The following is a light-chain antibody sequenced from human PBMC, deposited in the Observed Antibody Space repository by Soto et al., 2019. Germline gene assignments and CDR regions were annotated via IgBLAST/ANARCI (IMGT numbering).Light chain of an antibody. CDR2: DAS. CDR3: QRYNSNSRT. CDR1: QDIYNW. V-gene: IGKV1-5*01. Sequence: DIQMTQSPSTLSASVGDRVTITCRASQDIYNWLAWYQQKPGEAPKFLIYDASILQSGVPSRFSGSGSGTEFPLTITSLQPEDFATYYCQRYNSNSRTFGQGTRV. J-gene: IGKJ1*01.